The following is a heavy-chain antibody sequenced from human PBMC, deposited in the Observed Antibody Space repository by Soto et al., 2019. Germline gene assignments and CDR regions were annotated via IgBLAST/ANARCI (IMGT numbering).Heavy chain of an antibody. CDR1: GGSINSPFF. CDR3: AKMGDDHGRSYFDS. CDR2: IHYSQSS. J-gene: IGHJ4*02. D-gene: IGHD1-26*01. Sequence: SETLSLTCTVSGGSINSPFFWAWLRQPPGKGLEWIASIHYSQSSYSHPSLRGRITISAGASMDQFSLRLASMTAADTAVYYCAKMGDDHGRSYFDSWGQGLLVTVSS. V-gene: IGHV4-39*01.